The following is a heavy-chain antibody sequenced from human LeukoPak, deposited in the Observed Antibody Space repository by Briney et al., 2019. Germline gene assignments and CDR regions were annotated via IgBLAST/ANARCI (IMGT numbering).Heavy chain of an antibody. D-gene: IGHD3-10*01. Sequence: ASVKVSCKASGYTFTGYYMHWVRQAPGQGLEWMGWINPNGGGTNYAQKFQGRVTMTRDTSISTAYMELSRLRSDDTAVYYCARGLLWFGELLSYYFDYWGQGTLVTVSS. CDR1: GYTFTGYY. CDR2: INPNGGGT. CDR3: ARGLLWFGELLSYYFDY. J-gene: IGHJ4*02. V-gene: IGHV1-2*02.